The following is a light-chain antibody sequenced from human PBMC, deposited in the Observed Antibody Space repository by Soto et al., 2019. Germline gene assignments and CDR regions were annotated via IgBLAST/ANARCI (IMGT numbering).Light chain of an antibody. Sequence: QSVLTQPPSVSGAPGQRVTISCTGSSSNIGANYDVHWYQQVPGTAPKLLIYGNTNRPSGVPDRFSGSTSGTSASLAITGLQAEDEADYYCSTWDDSLNGWVFGGGTKVTVL. CDR1: SSNIGANYD. V-gene: IGLV1-40*01. CDR2: GNT. J-gene: IGLJ3*02. CDR3: STWDDSLNGWV.